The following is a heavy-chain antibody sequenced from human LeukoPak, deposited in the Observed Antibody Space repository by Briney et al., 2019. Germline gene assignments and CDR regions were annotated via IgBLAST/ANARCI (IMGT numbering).Heavy chain of an antibody. V-gene: IGHV3-30*04. J-gene: IGHJ4*02. CDR1: GFTFSSYA. Sequence: GGSLRLSCAASGFTFSSYAMHWVRQAPGKGLEWVAVISYDGSNKYYADSVKGRFTISRDNSKNTLYLQMNSLRAEDTAVYYCARVMAPEGVGYFDYWGQGTLVTVSS. CDR3: ARVMAPEGVGYFDY. CDR2: ISYDGSNK. D-gene: IGHD5-24*01.